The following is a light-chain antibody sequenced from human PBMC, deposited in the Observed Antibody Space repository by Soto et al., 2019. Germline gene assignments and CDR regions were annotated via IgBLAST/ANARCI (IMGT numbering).Light chain of an antibody. Sequence: EVVMTQSAATLSVCQVGRGTLAWMTSQSVSSNLAWYQQKPGQAPRLRIYDTSNRATGIPASFSGSGSGTDFTLTISGLEPADLGVYYCQQRHNWPITFGQGTRLEIK. CDR1: QSVSSN. CDR2: DTS. V-gene: IGKV3-11*01. J-gene: IGKJ5*01. CDR3: QQRHNWPIT.